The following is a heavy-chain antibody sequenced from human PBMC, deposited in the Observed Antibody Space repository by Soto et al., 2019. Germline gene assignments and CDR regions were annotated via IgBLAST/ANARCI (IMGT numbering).Heavy chain of an antibody. V-gene: IGHV4-31*01. CDR2: ISYSGST. CDR3: ARGVLH. J-gene: IGHJ4*01. Sequence: QVQLQESGPGLVQPSQTLSLTCTVSGGSISSGGYYWSWIRQHPGTGLEWSGHISYSGSTYYNTPLKSLVTISVDTSRNQFSLIVNSVTAADTAVYYCARGVLHWGQGTLVTVSS. CDR1: GGSISSGGYY.